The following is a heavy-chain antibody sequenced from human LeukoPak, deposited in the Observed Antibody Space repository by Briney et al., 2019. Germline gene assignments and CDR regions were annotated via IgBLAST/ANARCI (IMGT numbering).Heavy chain of an antibody. Sequence: PGGSLRLSCAASGFTFSRYWMTWVRQAPGKGLEWVGRIISKTDGGTKEYAAPVKGRFTISRDDSESMLYLQMNSLKLEDTAVYFCGDLGDYRVGWGQGTLVTVSS. D-gene: IGHD4-17*01. CDR1: GFTFSRYW. CDR2: IISKTDGGTK. J-gene: IGHJ4*02. V-gene: IGHV3-15*01. CDR3: GDLGDYRVG.